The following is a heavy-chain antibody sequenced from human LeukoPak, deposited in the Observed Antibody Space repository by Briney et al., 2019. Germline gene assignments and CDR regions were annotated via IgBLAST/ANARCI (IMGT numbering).Heavy chain of an antibody. J-gene: IGHJ3*01. Sequence: GASVKVSCKASGHTFTEYFIHWVQQAPGKGLEWMGRVDPEDGETMYAEKFHGRITITVEKSTDTAYMELSSLRPDDTAVYYCTTPDRIDQSLETFDVWGQGTKVIVSS. CDR1: GHTFTEYF. CDR3: TTPDRIDQSLETFDV. V-gene: IGHV1-69-2*01. CDR2: VDPEDGET. D-gene: IGHD2-2*01.